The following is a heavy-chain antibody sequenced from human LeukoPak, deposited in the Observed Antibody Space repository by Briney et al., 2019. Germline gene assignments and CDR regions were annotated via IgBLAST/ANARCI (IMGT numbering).Heavy chain of an antibody. CDR3: ARLPGTVVTPSDY. Sequence: ASVKVSCKASGYIFTNYAMHWVRQAPGQGLEWMGWINPNSGGTNYAQKFQGRVTMTRDTSISTAYMELSRLRSDDTAVYYCARLPGTVVTPSDYWGQGTLVTVSS. J-gene: IGHJ4*02. CDR1: GYIFTNYA. V-gene: IGHV1-2*02. D-gene: IGHD4-23*01. CDR2: INPNSGGT.